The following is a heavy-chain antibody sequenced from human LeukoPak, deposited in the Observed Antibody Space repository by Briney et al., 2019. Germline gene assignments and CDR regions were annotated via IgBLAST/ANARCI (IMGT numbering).Heavy chain of an antibody. Sequence: ASETLSLTCTVSGGSISSYYWSWIRQPPGKGLEWLGYIYYSGSTNYNPSLKSRVTISVDTSKNQFSLKLSSVTAADTAVYYCARSPSGSGYYFSYWGQGTLVTVSS. CDR3: ARSPSGSGYYFSY. CDR1: GGSISSYY. J-gene: IGHJ4*02. V-gene: IGHV4-59*01. CDR2: IYYSGST. D-gene: IGHD3-3*01.